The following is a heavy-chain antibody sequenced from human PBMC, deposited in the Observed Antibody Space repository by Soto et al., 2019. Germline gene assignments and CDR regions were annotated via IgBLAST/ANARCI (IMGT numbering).Heavy chain of an antibody. V-gene: IGHV4-59*12. Sequence: SETLSLTCPVSGFSISSYYWSWIRQPPGKGLEWIGYIYYSGSTNYNPSLKSRVTVSEDKSKNQFSLRLSSVTAADTAVYYCAGASVAGDFDYWGQGTLVTVSS. CDR1: GFSISSYY. CDR3: AGASVAGDFDY. J-gene: IGHJ4*02. D-gene: IGHD6-19*01. CDR2: IYYSGST.